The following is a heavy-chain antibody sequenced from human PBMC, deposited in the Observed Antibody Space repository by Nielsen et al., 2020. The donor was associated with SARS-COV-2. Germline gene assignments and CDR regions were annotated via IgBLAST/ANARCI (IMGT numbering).Heavy chain of an antibody. CDR2: FDPEDGET. CDR3: ARDVNMITFGGVMYYFDY. J-gene: IGHJ4*02. V-gene: IGHV1-24*01. D-gene: IGHD3-16*01. Sequence: ASVKVSCKVSGYTLTELSMHWVRQAPGKGLEWMGGFDPEDGETIYAQKFQGRVTMTEDTSTDTAYMELSSLRSEDTAVYYCARDVNMITFGGVMYYFDYWGQGTLVTVSS. CDR1: GYTLTELS.